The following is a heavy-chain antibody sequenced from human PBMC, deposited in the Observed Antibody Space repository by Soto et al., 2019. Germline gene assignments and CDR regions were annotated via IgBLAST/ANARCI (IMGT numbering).Heavy chain of an antibody. D-gene: IGHD2-2*01. CDR3: ARRYCISTSCRLNWFDP. Sequence: SETLSLTCAVSGGSISSGGYSWSWIRQPPGKGLEWIGYIYHSGSTYYNPSLKSRVTISVDRSKNQFSLKLSSVTAADTAVYYCARRYCISTSCRLNWFDPWGQGTLVTVSS. J-gene: IGHJ5*02. CDR2: IYHSGST. V-gene: IGHV4-30-2*01. CDR1: GGSISSGGYS.